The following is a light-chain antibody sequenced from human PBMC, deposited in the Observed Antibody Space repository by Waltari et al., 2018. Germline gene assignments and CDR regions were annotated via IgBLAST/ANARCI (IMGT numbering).Light chain of an antibody. Sequence: EIVLTQSPGSLSLSPGERATLACRASQRISSGYLAWYTRKLGTAPMLLIYGSSSRATGIPDRFSGSGSGTDCTLTISRLGPEDFAVYYCQQYDSSPRTFGQGTKVEVK. J-gene: IGKJ1*01. CDR2: GSS. CDR3: QQYDSSPRT. V-gene: IGKV3-20*01. CDR1: QRISSGY.